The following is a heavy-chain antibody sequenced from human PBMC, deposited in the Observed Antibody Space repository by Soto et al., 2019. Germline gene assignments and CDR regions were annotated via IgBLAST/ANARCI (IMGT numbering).Heavy chain of an antibody. J-gene: IGHJ4*02. CDR2: LFSDGEK. V-gene: IGHV2-26*01. CDR3: ASDNLGSGTFDF. CDR1: GVSLSSARVG. D-gene: IGHD3-10*01. Sequence: QVTLKESGPVQVRPTETLTLTCTVSGVSLSSARVGVSWIRQPPGKALEWLAHLFSDGEKSFVTSLKTRLTISKDTSKNQVVLVMTNVAPVDTATYFCASDNLGSGTFDFWGQGALVTVSS.